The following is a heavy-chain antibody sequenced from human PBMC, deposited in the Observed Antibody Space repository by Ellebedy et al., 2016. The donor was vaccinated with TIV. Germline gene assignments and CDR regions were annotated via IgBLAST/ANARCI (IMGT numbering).Heavy chain of an antibody. Sequence: GESLKISCVASGFTFSGYAMSWVRQAPGKGLEWVSGINNGGRTTSYADSVKGRFTISRDNSRSTLYIQMNSLRAEDSAVYYCAKDMVVGDGKWEIDVWGQGTTVTVSS. CDR1: GFTFSGYA. J-gene: IGHJ6*02. V-gene: IGHV3-23*01. CDR2: INNGGRTT. CDR3: AKDMVVGDGKWEIDV. D-gene: IGHD1-26*01.